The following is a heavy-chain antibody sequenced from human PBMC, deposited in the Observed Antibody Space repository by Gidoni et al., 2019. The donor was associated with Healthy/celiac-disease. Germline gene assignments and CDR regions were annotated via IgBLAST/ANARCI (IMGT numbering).Heavy chain of an antibody. J-gene: IGHJ4*02. D-gene: IGHD2-2*01. CDR2: ISYDGSNK. Sequence: QVQLVESGGGVVQPGRSLRLSCAASGFTFSSYALHWVRQAPGKGLEWVAFISYDGSNKYYADSVKGRFTISRDNSKNTLYLQMNSLRAEDTAVYYCARGGYCSSTSCYFDYWGQGTLVTVSS. CDR3: ARGGYCSSTSCYFDY. CDR1: GFTFSSYA. V-gene: IGHV3-30-3*01.